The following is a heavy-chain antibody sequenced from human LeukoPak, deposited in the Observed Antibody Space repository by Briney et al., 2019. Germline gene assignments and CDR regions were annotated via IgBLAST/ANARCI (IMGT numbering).Heavy chain of an antibody. CDR1: GYILTSYG. Sequence: GASVKVSCKASGYILTSYGLSWVRQAPGQGLEWMGWISANNGHTHYAQKFQGRLTITRDMSTRTVDMELRSLRSDDTAVYYCARDMRHYRYYESDEYYFNFEYWGQGTLVTVSS. D-gene: IGHD3-22*01. J-gene: IGHJ4*02. CDR2: ISANNGHT. CDR3: ARDMRHYRYYESDEYYFNFEY. V-gene: IGHV1-18*01.